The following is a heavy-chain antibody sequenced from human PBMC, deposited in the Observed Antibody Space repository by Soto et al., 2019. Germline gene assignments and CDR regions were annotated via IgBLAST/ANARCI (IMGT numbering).Heavy chain of an antibody. CDR2: ISYDGSNK. CDR1: GFTFSNYA. CDR3: AREDTGSFDY. V-gene: IGHV3-30-3*01. D-gene: IGHD2-8*02. Sequence: QVQLVESGGGVVQPGRSLRLSCAASGFTFSNYAMHWVRQAPGKGLEWVAVISYDGSNKYYADSVKGRFTMSRDNSKNTMSVQMNSRRAEDTAVYYCAREDTGSFDYWGQGTLVTVSS. J-gene: IGHJ4*02.